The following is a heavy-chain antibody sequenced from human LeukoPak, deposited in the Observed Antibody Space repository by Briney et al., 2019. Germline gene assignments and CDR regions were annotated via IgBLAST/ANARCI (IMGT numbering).Heavy chain of an antibody. J-gene: IGHJ4*02. CDR3: ATPDSSGYYYLY. CDR2: INHSGST. D-gene: IGHD3-22*01. Sequence: RPSETLSLTCAVYGGSFSGYYWSWIRQPPGKGLEWIEEINHSGSTNYNPSLKSRVTISVDTSKNQFSLKLSSVTAADTAVYYCATPDSSGYYYLYWGQGTLVTVSS. V-gene: IGHV4-34*01. CDR1: GGSFSGYY.